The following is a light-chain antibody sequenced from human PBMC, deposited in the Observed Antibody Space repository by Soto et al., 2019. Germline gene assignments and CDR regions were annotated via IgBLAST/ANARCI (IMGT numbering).Light chain of an antibody. CDR2: AVS. CDR3: MQRIQLHRT. V-gene: IGKV2D-29*01. Sequence: IVLTQTPLSLSVNPGQPASISCKSSKSLLKSNGNTYLYWYLQKPGQPPQLLTYAVSNRFSGVPERFSGSGSWTDFTRRISRVEAEDVGVYYCMQRIQLHRTFGQGNKVEIK. J-gene: IGKJ1*01. CDR1: KSLLKSNGNTY.